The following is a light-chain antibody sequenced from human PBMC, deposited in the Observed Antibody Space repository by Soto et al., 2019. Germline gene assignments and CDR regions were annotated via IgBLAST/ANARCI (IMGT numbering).Light chain of an antibody. CDR3: SSYTSSSTLV. Sequence: HSVLAQPASVSVSPGQSITVSCTGTSSDVGGYNYVSWYQQHPGKAPKLLIYEVNIRPSGVSNRFSGSKSGNTASLTISGLQAEDEADYYCSSYTSSSTLVFGTGTKVTVL. CDR2: EVN. V-gene: IGLV2-14*01. J-gene: IGLJ1*01. CDR1: SSDVGGYNY.